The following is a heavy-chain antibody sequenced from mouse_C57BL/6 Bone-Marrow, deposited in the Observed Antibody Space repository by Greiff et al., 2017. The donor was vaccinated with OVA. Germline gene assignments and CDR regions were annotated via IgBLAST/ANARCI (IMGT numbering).Heavy chain of an antibody. Sequence: QVQLQQSGAELVKPGASVKLSCKASGYTFTSYWMHWVKQRPGQGLEWIGMIHPNSGSTNYNEKFKSKATLTVDKSSSTASMQLSSLTSEDSAVYYGARRRGVTTGFADWGQGVLVTVYA. CDR1: GYTFTSYW. J-gene: IGHJ3*01. V-gene: IGHV1-64*01. CDR2: IHPNSGST. CDR3: ARRRGVTTGFAD. D-gene: IGHD2-2*01.